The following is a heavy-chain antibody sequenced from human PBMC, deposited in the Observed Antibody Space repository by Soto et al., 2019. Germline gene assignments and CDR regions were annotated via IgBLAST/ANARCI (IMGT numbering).Heavy chain of an antibody. J-gene: IGHJ4*02. V-gene: IGHV4-34*01. CDR2: INHFGSP. Sequence: QVQLHQWGAGLLKPSETLSLTCDVYNGSFMGYYWTWVRQPPGKGLEWIGEINHFGSPNYNPSLKSRVAISIDTSKHQFSLSLRSLTAADTAVYYCASLNGGRFLDKGDYWGQGILVTVSS. CDR3: ASLNGGRFLDKGDY. CDR1: NGSFMGYY. D-gene: IGHD3-3*01.